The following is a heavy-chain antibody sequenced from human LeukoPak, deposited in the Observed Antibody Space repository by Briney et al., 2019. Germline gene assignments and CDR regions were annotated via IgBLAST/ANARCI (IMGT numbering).Heavy chain of an antibody. D-gene: IGHD3-10*01. Sequence: SETLSLTCTVSGGSISSYYWSWIRQPPGKGLEWIGYIYYSGSTNYNPSLKSRITISVDTSKNQFSLKLSSVTAADMAVYYCARSVLLWFGELSWFDPWGQGTLVTVSS. CDR2: IYYSGST. CDR1: GGSISSYY. V-gene: IGHV4-59*01. J-gene: IGHJ5*02. CDR3: ARSVLLWFGELSWFDP.